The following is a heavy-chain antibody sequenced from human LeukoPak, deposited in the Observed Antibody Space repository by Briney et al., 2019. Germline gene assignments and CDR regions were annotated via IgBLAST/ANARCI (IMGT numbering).Heavy chain of an antibody. CDR1: GFTFSSYG. V-gene: IGHV3-30*18. J-gene: IGHJ4*02. D-gene: IGHD2-15*01. Sequence: GRSLRLSCAASGFTFSSYGMHWVRQAPGKGLEWVAVISYDGSNKYYADSVKGRFTISRDNSKNTLYLQMNSLRAEDTAVYYCAKDGDTDRGDPEPPKDWGQGTLVTVSS. CDR2: ISYDGSNK. CDR3: AKDGDTDRGDPEPPKD.